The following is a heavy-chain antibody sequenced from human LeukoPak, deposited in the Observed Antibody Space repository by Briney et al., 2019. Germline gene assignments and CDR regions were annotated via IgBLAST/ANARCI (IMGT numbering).Heavy chain of an antibody. J-gene: IGHJ4*02. V-gene: IGHV3-21*01. CDR2: ISSSSSYI. CDR3: ARASPFDY. D-gene: IGHD3-16*01. CDR1: GFTLSTYS. Sequence: GGSLRLSCTVSGFTLSTYSLNWVRRAPGKGLEWVSSISSSSSYIYYADSVKGRFTISRDNAKNSLYLQMNSLRAEDTAVYYCARASPFDYWGQGTLVTVSS.